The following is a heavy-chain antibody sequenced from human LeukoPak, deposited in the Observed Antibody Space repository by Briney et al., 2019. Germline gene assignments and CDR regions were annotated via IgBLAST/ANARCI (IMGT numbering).Heavy chain of an antibody. V-gene: IGHV3-48*01. CDR1: GFTFSSYA. J-gene: IGHJ4*02. D-gene: IGHD1-1*01. CDR3: ASRSYNWNDRGVDY. CDR2: ISSSSSTI. Sequence: PGGSLRLSCAASGFTFSSYAMHWVRQAPGKGLEWVSYISSSSSTIYYADSVKGRFTISRDNAKNSLYLQMNSLRAEDTAVYYCASRSYNWNDRGVDYWGQGTLVTVSS.